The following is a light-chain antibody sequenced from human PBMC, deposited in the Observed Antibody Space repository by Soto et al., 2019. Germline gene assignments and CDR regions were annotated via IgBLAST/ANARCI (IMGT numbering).Light chain of an antibody. V-gene: IGKV3-15*01. CDR3: QQYHKWPPIT. J-gene: IGKJ5*01. Sequence: EIVLTQSPGTLSLSPGERATLSCRASQSVSSRRLAWYQQKPGQAPRFLIYGASTRPIGIPDRFSGSGSGTDFTLTISSLQSEDSAVYYCQQYHKWPPITFGQGTRLEIK. CDR1: QSVSSR. CDR2: GAS.